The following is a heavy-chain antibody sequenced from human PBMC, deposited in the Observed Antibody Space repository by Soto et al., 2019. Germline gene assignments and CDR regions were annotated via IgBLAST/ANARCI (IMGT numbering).Heavy chain of an antibody. V-gene: IGHV3-23*01. CDR3: ANGGIYSSGWYFDY. CDR1: GFTCSSYA. Sequence: LRLSCAASGFTCSSYAMSWVRQAPGKGLEWVSAISGSGGSTYYADSVKGRFTISRDNSKNTLFLQMNSLRAEDTDVYYCANGGIYSSGWYFDYWGQGTLVTVSS. CDR2: ISGSGGST. D-gene: IGHD6-19*01. J-gene: IGHJ4*02.